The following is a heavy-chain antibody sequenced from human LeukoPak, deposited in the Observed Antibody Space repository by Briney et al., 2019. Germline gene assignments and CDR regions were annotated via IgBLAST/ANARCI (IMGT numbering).Heavy chain of an antibody. CDR3: AKGRGSSWFTSSCSMDV. J-gene: IGHJ6*03. CDR2: ISGSGGSS. Sequence: GGSLRLSCAASGFTFSFSAMTWVRQPPGKGLKWVSPISGSGGSSYYADSVKGRFTISRDNSKNTLYLQMNSLRAEDTAVYYCAKGRGSSWFTSSCSMDVWGRGTTVTVSS. CDR1: GFTFSFSA. V-gene: IGHV3-23*01. D-gene: IGHD6-13*01.